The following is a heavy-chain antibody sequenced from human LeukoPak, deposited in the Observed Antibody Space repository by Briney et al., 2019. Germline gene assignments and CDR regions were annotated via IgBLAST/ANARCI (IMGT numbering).Heavy chain of an antibody. D-gene: IGHD7-27*01. J-gene: IGHJ4*02. V-gene: IGHV3-48*03. CDR1: GFTFGNYE. Sequence: GGSLRLSCAASGFTFGNYEMNWVRPAPGKGLEWVSYISSSGRTTHYADSVKGRFTISRDNAKNSLYLQLNSLRVEDTAVYYCARDLGTSAITGYWGQGTLVTVSS. CDR3: ARDLGTSAITGY. CDR2: ISSSGRTT.